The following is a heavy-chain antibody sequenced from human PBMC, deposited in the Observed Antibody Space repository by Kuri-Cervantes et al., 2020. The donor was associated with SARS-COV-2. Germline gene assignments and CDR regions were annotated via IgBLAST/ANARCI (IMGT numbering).Heavy chain of an antibody. CDR3: IKGGANAYTTFFEY. J-gene: IGHJ4*02. CDR2: ISWNSGSI. Sequence: GGSLRLSCAASGFPFGDYAMHWVRQAPGRGLEWISGISWNSGSIGYADSVKGRFTISRDNAKNSLYLQMNNLRGEDMALYYCIKGGANAYTTFFEYWGQGTLVTVSS. D-gene: IGHD5-24*01. CDR1: GFPFGDYA. V-gene: IGHV3-9*03.